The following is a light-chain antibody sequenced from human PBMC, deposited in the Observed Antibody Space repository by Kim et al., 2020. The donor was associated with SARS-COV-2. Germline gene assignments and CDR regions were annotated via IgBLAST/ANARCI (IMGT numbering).Light chain of an antibody. CDR2: YDT. CDR3: HVWDSSNDHRV. V-gene: IGLV3-21*04. CDR1: NIASKN. J-gene: IGLJ3*02. Sequence: PGKSAGITWGGDNIASKNVHWDQQRPGQAPVLVIHYDTDRASGIPERFSGSNSGNTATLTISRVEAGDEADYYCHVWDSSNDHRVFGGGTKLTVL.